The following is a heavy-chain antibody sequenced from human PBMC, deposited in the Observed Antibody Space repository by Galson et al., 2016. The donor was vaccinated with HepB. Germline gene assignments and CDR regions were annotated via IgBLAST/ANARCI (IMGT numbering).Heavy chain of an antibody. J-gene: IGHJ4*02. CDR1: GFTFSDYY. Sequence: SLRLSCAASGFTFSDYYMSWIRQAPGKGLEYVSYITSRSTYTNYAAFVKGRFTISRDDAKNSLYLQMNSLRADDTAVYYCARGHYGSGTYYNVCFDSWGQGTLVTVSS. CDR3: ARGHYGSGTYYNVCFDS. D-gene: IGHD3-10*01. V-gene: IGHV3-11*06. CDR2: ITSRSTYT.